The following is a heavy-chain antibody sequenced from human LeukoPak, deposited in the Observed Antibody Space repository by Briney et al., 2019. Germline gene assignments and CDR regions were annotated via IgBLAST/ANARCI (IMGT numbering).Heavy chain of an antibody. J-gene: IGHJ4*02. D-gene: IGHD1-26*01. CDR1: GVSISSYY. CDR3: AREGGIATFDY. CDR2: IYYSGST. V-gene: IGHV4-59*01. Sequence: SETLSLTCTVSGVSISSYYWSWIRQPPGKGLEWIGYIYYSGSTNYNPSLKSRVTISVDTSKNQFSLKLSSVTAADTAVYYCAREGGIATFDYWGQGTLVTVSS.